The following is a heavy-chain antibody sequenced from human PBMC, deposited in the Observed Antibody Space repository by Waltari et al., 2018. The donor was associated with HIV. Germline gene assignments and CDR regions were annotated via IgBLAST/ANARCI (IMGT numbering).Heavy chain of an antibody. J-gene: IGHJ3*02. CDR1: GFTFSSYS. D-gene: IGHD6-19*01. CDR3: ARTTGDSSGYRRAFDI. Sequence: EVQLVESGGGLVKPGGSLRLSCAASGFTFSSYSMNWVRQAPGKGLEWVSSISSSSSYIYYADSVKGRFTISRDNAKNSLYLQMNSLRAEDTAVYYCARTTGDSSGYRRAFDIWGQGTMVTVSS. V-gene: IGHV3-21*01. CDR2: ISSSSSYI.